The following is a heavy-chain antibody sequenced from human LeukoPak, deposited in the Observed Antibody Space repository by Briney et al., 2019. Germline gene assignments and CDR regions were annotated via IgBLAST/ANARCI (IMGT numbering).Heavy chain of an antibody. Sequence: GASVKVSCKASGYTFTSYGISWVRQAPGQGLEWVGWISAYNGNTNYAQKLQGRVTMTTDTSTSTAYMELRSLRSDDTAVYYCARDPVLRFLEWLSNAYYYYGMDVWGQGTTVTVSS. D-gene: IGHD3-3*01. CDR3: ARDPVLRFLEWLSNAYYYYGMDV. CDR2: ISAYNGNT. CDR1: GYTFTSYG. J-gene: IGHJ6*02. V-gene: IGHV1-18*01.